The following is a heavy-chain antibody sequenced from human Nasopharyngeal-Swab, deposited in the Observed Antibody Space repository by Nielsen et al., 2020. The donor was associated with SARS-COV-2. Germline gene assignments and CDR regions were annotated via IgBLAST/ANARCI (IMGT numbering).Heavy chain of an antibody. Sequence: ASVTVSCKASGYTFTSYAMHWVRQAPAQRLEWMGWINAGNGNTKYSQKFQGRVTITRDTSASTAYMELSSLRSEDTAVYYCAREAVVVVGYWFDPWGQGTLVTVAS. V-gene: IGHV1-3*01. CDR3: AREAVVVVGYWFDP. J-gene: IGHJ5*02. CDR2: INAGNGNT. CDR1: GYTFTSYA. D-gene: IGHD2-15*01.